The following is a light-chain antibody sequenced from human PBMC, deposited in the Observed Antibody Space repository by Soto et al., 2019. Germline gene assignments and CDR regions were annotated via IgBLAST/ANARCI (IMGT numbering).Light chain of an antibody. V-gene: IGLV2-8*01. CDR3: SSFVAGNNYWV. Sequence: QSALTQPPSASGSPGRSVTISCTGTSSDVGGYDYVSWFQQHPGKAPKLIIYEVTKRPSGVPDRFSASKSGNTASLTVSGLQAADEADYYCSSFVAGNNYWVFGGGTKLTVL. CDR2: EVT. J-gene: IGLJ3*02. CDR1: SSDVGGYDY.